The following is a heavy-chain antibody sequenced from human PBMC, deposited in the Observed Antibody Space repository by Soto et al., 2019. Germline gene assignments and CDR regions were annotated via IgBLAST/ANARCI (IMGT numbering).Heavy chain of an antibody. J-gene: IGHJ4*02. D-gene: IGHD2-21*02. V-gene: IGHV2-5*02. CDR1: GLSLSTSRVG. CDR2: IYWDDDK. CDR3: AHTSGGGNSACFDY. Sequence: QITLKESGPTLVKPTQTLTMTCTFSGLSLSTSRVGVGWIRQPPGKALEWLALIYWDDDKRYSPSLKSRLTITKDTSKNQVVLTMTNTDPVDTATYYCAHTSGGGNSACFDYWGQGTLVTVSS.